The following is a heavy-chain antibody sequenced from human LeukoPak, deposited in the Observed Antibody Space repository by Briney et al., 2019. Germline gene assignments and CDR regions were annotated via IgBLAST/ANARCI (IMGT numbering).Heavy chain of an antibody. CDR1: GFTFSSYA. Sequence: QSGGSLRLSCAVSGFTFSSYAMHWVRQAPGKGLEWVAVISYDGSNKYYADSVKGRFTISRDNSKNTLYLQMNSLGAEDTAVYYCARAHGGTMVRGVMGEFDYWGQGTLVTVSS. CDR3: ARAHGGTMVRGVMGEFDY. V-gene: IGHV3-30-3*01. D-gene: IGHD3-10*01. J-gene: IGHJ4*02. CDR2: ISYDGSNK.